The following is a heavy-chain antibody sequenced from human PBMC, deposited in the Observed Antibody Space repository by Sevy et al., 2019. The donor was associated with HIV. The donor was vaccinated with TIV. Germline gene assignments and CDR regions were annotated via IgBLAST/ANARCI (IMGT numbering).Heavy chain of an antibody. D-gene: IGHD3-10*01. CDR3: AKDRVSGTYYTGDFDY. J-gene: IGHJ4*02. CDR1: EFTFTNAW. V-gene: IGHV3-23*01. Sequence: GGSLRLSCTASEFTFTNAWMSWVRQAPGKGLEWVSVISITGGSTYYADSVKGRFTISRDNSNNTLYLQMNTLRAEDTAVYYCAKDRVSGTYYTGDFDYWGQRTLVTVSS. CDR2: ISITGGST.